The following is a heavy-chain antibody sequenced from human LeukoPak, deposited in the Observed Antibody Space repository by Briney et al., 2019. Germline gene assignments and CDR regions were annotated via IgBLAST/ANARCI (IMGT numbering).Heavy chain of an antibody. Sequence: PSETLSLTCNVSGGSISSFYWSWIRQPPGKGLEWIGYISYSGSTNYNPSLKSRVTISVDTSKNQFSLKLSSVTAADTAVYYCARTKNYYDSSGYSFDYWGQGTLVTVSS. V-gene: IGHV4-59*01. CDR2: ISYSGST. D-gene: IGHD3-22*01. CDR1: GGSISSFY. CDR3: ARTKNYYDSSGYSFDY. J-gene: IGHJ4*02.